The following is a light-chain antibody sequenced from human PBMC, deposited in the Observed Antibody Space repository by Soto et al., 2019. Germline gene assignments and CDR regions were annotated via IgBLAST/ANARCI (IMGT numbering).Light chain of an antibody. Sequence: DIQMTQSPSAMSASVGDRVTMTCRASQGISNYLAWFQQKPGKVPKRLIHSASKLLGGVPSRFSGSAVGTEFTLTISNLQPEDSATYYCLQHNTFPHTFGGGTKVEIK. CDR2: SAS. CDR3: LQHNTFPHT. V-gene: IGKV1-17*03. CDR1: QGISNY. J-gene: IGKJ4*01.